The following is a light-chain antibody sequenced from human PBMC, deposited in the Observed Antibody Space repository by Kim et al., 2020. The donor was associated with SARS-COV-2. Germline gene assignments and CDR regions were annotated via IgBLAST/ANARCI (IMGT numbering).Light chain of an antibody. CDR3: HQRYNWPLT. CDR1: QSVGNS. Sequence: LPPGKAATCSCRPSQSVGNSLACFHQKPGQAPRLLLFETATSATGIPASFSGSGAWTGFTLTISSLEPEDFAVYYCHQRYNWPLTFGGGTKVDIK. V-gene: IGKV3-11*01. CDR2: ETA. J-gene: IGKJ4*01.